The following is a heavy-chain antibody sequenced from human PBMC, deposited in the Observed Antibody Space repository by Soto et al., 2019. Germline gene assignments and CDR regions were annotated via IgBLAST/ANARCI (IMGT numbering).Heavy chain of an antibody. Sequence: QVQLVESGGGVVQPGRSLRLSCAASGFTFSSYGMHWVRQAPGKGLEWVAVISYDGSNKYYADSVKGRFTISRDNSKNTLYLQMNSLRAEDTAVYYCAKDRIVNYGDGWGGYYYYYGMYVWGQGTTVTVSS. D-gene: IGHD4-17*01. CDR2: ISYDGSNK. J-gene: IGHJ6*02. CDR1: GFTFSSYG. V-gene: IGHV3-30*18. CDR3: AKDRIVNYGDGWGGYYYYYGMYV.